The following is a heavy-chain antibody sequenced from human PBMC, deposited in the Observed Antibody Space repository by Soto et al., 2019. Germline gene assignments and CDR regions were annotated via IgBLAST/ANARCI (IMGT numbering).Heavy chain of an antibody. Sequence: QVHLPESGLGLVKPSQTLALPCTVSGGSITSGVYYWYWVRQHPEKGLVWIGFIYYSGTTYYNPSLKSRVTMSVDTSKSHFALKLRSVTAADTAVYYCASRDVDTTLVGNDYWGQGSLVIVSS. CDR3: ASRDVDTTLVGNDY. D-gene: IGHD5-18*01. CDR2: IYYSGTT. CDR1: GGSITSGVYY. V-gene: IGHV4-31*03. J-gene: IGHJ4*02.